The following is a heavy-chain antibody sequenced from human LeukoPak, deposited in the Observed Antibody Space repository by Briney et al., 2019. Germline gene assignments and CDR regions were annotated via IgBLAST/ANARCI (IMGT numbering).Heavy chain of an antibody. V-gene: IGHV3-23*01. CDR1: GFTLRNYA. D-gene: IGHD4/OR15-4a*01. CDR3: ASGLYGGVFDN. J-gene: IGHJ4*02. CDR2: ISTGSDST. Sequence: GGSLRLSCVMSGFTLRNYAMNWVRQAPGKGLEWISDISTGSDSTYHIESVRGRFTISRDNSKNTLYLQMNSLRLDDTAVYYCASGLYGGVFDNWGQGTLVTVSS.